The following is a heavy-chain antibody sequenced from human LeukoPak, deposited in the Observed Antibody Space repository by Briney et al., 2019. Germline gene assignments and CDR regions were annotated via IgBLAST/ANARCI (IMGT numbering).Heavy chain of an antibody. V-gene: IGHV1-18*01. CDR2: ISAYNGNT. CDR3: ARDSGIAAAGPGDYGMDV. Sequence: ASVKVSCKASGYTFTSYGISCVRQAPGRGLEWMGWISAYNGNTNYAQKLQGGVTMTTDTSTSTAYMELRSLRSDDTAVYYCARDSGIAAAGPGDYGMDVWGQGTTVTVSS. D-gene: IGHD6-13*01. CDR1: GYTFTSYG. J-gene: IGHJ6*02.